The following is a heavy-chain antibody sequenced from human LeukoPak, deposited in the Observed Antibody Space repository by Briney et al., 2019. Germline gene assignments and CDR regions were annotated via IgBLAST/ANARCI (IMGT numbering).Heavy chain of an antibody. J-gene: IGHJ5*02. CDR3: ARGPISFNYYGSGSYQFDP. D-gene: IGHD3-10*01. CDR1: GYTFTSYD. CDR2: MNPNSGNT. V-gene: IGHV1-8*01. Sequence: ASVKVSCKASGYTFTSYDINWVRQATGQGLEWMGWMNPNSGNTGCAQKFQGRVTMTRNTSISTAYMELSSLRSEDTAVYYCARGPISFNYYGSGSYQFDPWGQGTLVTVSS.